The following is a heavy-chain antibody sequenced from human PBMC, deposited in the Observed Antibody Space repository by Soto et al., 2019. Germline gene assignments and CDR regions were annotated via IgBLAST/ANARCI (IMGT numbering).Heavy chain of an antibody. CDR1: GFTFSSYA. D-gene: IGHD6-13*01. CDR2: ISGSGGST. CDR3: AKVLGIAAAGDLYYYYYGMDV. V-gene: IGHV3-23*01. J-gene: IGHJ6*02. Sequence: GGSLRLSCAASGFTFSSYAMSWVRQAPGKGLEWVSAISGSGGSTYYADSVKGRFTISRDNSKNTLYLQMNSLRAEDTAVYYCAKVLGIAAAGDLYYYYYGMDVWGQGTTVTVSS.